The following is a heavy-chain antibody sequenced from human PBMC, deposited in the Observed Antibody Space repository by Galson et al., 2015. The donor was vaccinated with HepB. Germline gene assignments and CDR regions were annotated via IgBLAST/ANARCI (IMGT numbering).Heavy chain of an antibody. CDR1: GYTFTSYY. V-gene: IGHV1-46*01. D-gene: IGHD3-10*01. J-gene: IGHJ4*02. Sequence: SVKVSCKASGYTFTSYYMHWVRQAPGQGLEWMGIINPSGGSTSYAQKFQGRVTMTRDTSTSTVYMELSSLRSEDTAVYYCALFSWFGELPGYWGQGTLLTVSS. CDR3: ALFSWFGELPGY. CDR2: INPSGGST.